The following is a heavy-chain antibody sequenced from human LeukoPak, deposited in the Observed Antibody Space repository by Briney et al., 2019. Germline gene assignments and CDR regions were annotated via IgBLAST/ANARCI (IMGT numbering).Heavy chain of an antibody. CDR3: AREPQLWFGPHAFDI. CDR1: GYSISSGYE. V-gene: IGHV4-38-2*02. CDR2: ISQSGST. Sequence: PSETLSLTCTVSGYSISSGYEWGWIRPPPGKRLEWIGSISQSGSTYDNPSLKSRVTMSVDTARNQFSLKLTSVTAADTAVYYCAREPQLWFGPHAFDIWGQGTMVTVSS. J-gene: IGHJ3*02. D-gene: IGHD3-10*01.